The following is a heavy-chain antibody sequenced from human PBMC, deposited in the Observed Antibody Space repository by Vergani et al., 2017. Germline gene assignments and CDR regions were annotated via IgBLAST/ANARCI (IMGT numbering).Heavy chain of an antibody. Sequence: QSGGGVVQPGGSLRLSCTLSGFTLNTYGIHWVRQGPGKGLEWVSGISWNSGAVDYADSVRGRFTISRDNAKNSLFLEMNSLRFEDTAVYFCTKGSVYYHDSAGHGYDPYTGFDLWGQGTLVTVSS. J-gene: IGHJ3*01. CDR2: ISWNSGAV. D-gene: IGHD5-12*01. V-gene: IGHV3-9*01. CDR3: TKGSVYYHDSAGHGYDPYTGFDL. CDR1: GFTLNTYG.